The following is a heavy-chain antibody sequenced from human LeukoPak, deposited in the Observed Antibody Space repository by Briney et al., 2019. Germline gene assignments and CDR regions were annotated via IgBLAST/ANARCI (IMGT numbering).Heavy chain of an antibody. CDR3: ARDQGRWLQFEYYFDY. D-gene: IGHD5-12*01. CDR2: INPNIGGT. J-gene: IGHJ4*02. V-gene: IGHV1-2*02. CDR1: GYTFTGYY. Sequence: GASVKVSCKASGYTFTGYYMHWVRQAPGQGLEWMGWINPNIGGTNYAQKFQGRVTMTRDTSISTAYMELSRLRSGDTAVYYCARDQGRWLQFEYYFDYWGQGTLVTVSS.